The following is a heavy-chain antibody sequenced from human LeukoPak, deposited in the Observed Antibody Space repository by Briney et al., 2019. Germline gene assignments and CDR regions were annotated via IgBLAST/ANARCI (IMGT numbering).Heavy chain of an antibody. Sequence: SETLSLTCTVSGGSMNSYYWNWIRQPAGKGLEWIGYIYYSGSTNYNPSLKSRVTISVDTSKNQFSLKLSSVTAADTAVYYCARHSHRPIYYDISYAFDIWGQGTMVTVSS. CDR3: ARHSHRPIYYDISYAFDI. V-gene: IGHV4-59*08. CDR1: GGSMNSYY. CDR2: IYYSGST. D-gene: IGHD3-9*01. J-gene: IGHJ3*02.